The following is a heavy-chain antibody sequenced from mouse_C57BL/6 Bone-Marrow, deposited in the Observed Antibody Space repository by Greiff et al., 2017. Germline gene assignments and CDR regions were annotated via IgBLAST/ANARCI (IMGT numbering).Heavy chain of an antibody. Sequence: VQLQQSGAELARPGASVKLSCKASGYTFTSYGISWVKQRTGQGLEWIGEIYPRIGNTYYNEKFKGKATLTADKSSSTAYMELRSLTSEDSAVYFCARSYDYDVGDFDYWGQGTTLTVSS. V-gene: IGHV1-81*01. D-gene: IGHD2-4*01. CDR2: IYPRIGNT. CDR1: GYTFTSYG. CDR3: ARSYDYDVGDFDY. J-gene: IGHJ2*01.